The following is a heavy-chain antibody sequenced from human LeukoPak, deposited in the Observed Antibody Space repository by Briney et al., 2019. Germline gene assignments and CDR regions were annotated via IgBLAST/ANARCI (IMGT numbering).Heavy chain of an antibody. CDR1: GYTFTSYY. CDR3: AMSQCCSGGSCYKLFDY. D-gene: IGHD2-15*01. Sequence: ASVKVSCKASGYTFTSYYMHWVRQAPGQGLEWMGIINPSGGSTSYAQKFQGRVTMTRNTSTSTVYMELSSLRSEDTAVYYCAMSQCCSGGSCYKLFDYWGQGTLVTVSS. V-gene: IGHV1-46*01. J-gene: IGHJ4*02. CDR2: INPSGGST.